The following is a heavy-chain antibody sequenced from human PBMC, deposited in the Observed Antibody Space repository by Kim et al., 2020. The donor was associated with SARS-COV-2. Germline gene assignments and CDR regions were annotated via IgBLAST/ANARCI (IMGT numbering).Heavy chain of an antibody. D-gene: IGHD3-9*01. Sequence: SETLSLTCAVSGGSISSSNWWSWVRQPPGKGLEWIGEIYHSGSTNYNPSLKSRVTISVDKSKNQFSLKLSSVSAADTAVYYCASRRYFDWSPFDCWGQGTLVGVSS. CDR1: GGSISSSNW. J-gene: IGHJ4*02. CDR2: IYHSGST. V-gene: IGHV4-4*02. CDR3: ASRRYFDWSPFDC.